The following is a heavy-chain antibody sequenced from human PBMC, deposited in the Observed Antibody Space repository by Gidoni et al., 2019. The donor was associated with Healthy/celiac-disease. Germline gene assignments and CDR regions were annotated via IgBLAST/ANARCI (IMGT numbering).Heavy chain of an antibody. CDR1: GWSFSGYY. D-gene: IGHD2-2*01. CDR3: ARVTSSTRILDY. Sequence: QVQLQQWGAGLLQPSETLSLTCAVYGWSFSGYYWSWILQPPGKGLEWIGEINHSGRTNYNPSLKSRVTISVDTSKNQFSLKMSSVTAADTAVYYCARVTSSTRILDYWGQGTLVTVSS. V-gene: IGHV4-34*01. J-gene: IGHJ4*02. CDR2: INHSGRT.